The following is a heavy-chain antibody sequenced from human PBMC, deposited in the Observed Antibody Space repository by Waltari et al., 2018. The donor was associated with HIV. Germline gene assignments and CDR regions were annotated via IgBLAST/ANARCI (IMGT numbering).Heavy chain of an antibody. D-gene: IGHD6-19*01. CDR1: GGSFRGSS. V-gene: IGHV4-34*02. J-gene: IGHJ4*02. Sequence: LHLQPWGAGLLKPAVTLSLTCAVYGGSFRGSSCRLILQRPGKGLAWLGEIRHSGSTNYTPCLKSRVTISGDTSKNQCSLKLCCVTAGETAVYYRARGRAGDGSGLDYWGQGTLVSVS. CDR2: IRHSGST. CDR3: ARGRAGDGSGLDY.